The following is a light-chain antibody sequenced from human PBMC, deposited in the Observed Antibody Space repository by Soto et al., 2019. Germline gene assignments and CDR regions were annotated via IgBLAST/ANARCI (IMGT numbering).Light chain of an antibody. Sequence: IVLTQSPGTLSLSPGERATLSCRASQSVSSSYLAWYQQKPGQAPRLLTYAASSRATGIPDRFSASGSGTDFTLTISRLEPEDFAVYYCQQYGSSPYTFGQGTKLEIK. J-gene: IGKJ2*01. CDR3: QQYGSSPYT. CDR2: AAS. CDR1: QSVSSSY. V-gene: IGKV3-20*01.